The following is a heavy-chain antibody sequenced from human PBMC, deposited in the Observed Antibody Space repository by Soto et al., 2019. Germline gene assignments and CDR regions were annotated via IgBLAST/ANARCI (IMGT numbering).Heavy chain of an antibody. D-gene: IGHD3-16*01. J-gene: IGHJ6*02. CDR2: LHHDGTT. V-gene: IGHV4-4*02. CDR1: GGPITTTIW. CDR3: ATQTISYTWGV. Sequence: QVQLQESGPGLVKPSETLSLTCTVSGGPITTTIWWAWVRLPPGKGLEWIGELHHDGTTNYNPSLESRITMSLDKSNNHFSLKLTSVTAADPAIYYCATQTISYTWGVWGRGTTVTVSS.